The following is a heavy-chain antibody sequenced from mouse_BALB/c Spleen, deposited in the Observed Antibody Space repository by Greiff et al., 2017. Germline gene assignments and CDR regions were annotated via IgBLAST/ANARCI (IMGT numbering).Heavy chain of an antibody. J-gene: IGHJ2*01. CDR3: ARSRGVYYFDY. CDR1: GFTFSSFG. Sequence: EVHLVESGGGLVQPGGSRKLSCAASGFTFSSFGMHWVRQAPEKGLEWVAYISSGSSTIYYADTVKGRFTISRDNPKNTLFLQMTSLRSEDTAMYYCARSRGVYYFDYWGQGTTLTVSS. CDR2: ISSGSSTI. V-gene: IGHV5-17*02.